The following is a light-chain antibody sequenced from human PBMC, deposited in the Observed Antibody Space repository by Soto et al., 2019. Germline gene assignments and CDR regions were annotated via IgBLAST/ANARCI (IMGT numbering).Light chain of an antibody. Sequence: QSALTQPPSVSGSPGQSVAISCTGTSNDVGGYDYVSWYQQHPGKAPKLLIFEVNKRPSGVPDRFSGSKSGNTASLTVSGLQAEDEADYHCGSYGGSTNLIFGEGTKLTVL. CDR2: EVN. CDR3: GSYGGSTNLI. CDR1: SNDVGGYDY. J-gene: IGLJ2*01. V-gene: IGLV2-8*01.